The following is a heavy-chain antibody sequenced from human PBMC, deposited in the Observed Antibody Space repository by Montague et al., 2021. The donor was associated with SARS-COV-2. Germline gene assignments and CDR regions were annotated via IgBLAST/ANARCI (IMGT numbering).Heavy chain of an antibody. J-gene: IGHJ5*02. D-gene: IGHD2-21*02. Sequence: SETLSLTCAVYGGSFSGYSWSWIRQPPGNGLEWIGEINHSGSTNYNPSLKSRVTISVDTSKNQFSLKLSSVTAADTAVYYCARRSEDVTAIWAIRTSGSSYFDPWGQGTLVTVSS. V-gene: IGHV4-34*01. CDR2: INHSGST. CDR1: GGSFSGYS. CDR3: ARRSEDVTAIWAIRTSGSSYFDP.